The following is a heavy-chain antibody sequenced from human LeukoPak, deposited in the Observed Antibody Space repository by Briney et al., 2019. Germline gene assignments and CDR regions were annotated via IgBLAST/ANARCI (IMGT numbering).Heavy chain of an antibody. D-gene: IGHD6-13*01. CDR3: AKDRDSSSWYFDY. V-gene: IGHV3-43*01. CDR2: ISWDGGST. CDR1: GFTFDDYT. J-gene: IGHJ4*02. Sequence: GGSLRLSCAASGFTFDDYTMHWVRQAPWKGLEWVSLISWDGGSTYYADSVKGRFTISRDNSKNSLYLQMNSLRTEDTALYYCAKDRDSSSWYFDYWGQGTLVTVSS.